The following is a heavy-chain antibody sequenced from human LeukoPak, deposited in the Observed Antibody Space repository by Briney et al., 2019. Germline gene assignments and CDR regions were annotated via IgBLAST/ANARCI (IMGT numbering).Heavy chain of an antibody. CDR1: GFTFSGSA. Sequence: PGGSLRLSCAASGFTFSGSAIHWVRQSSGKGLEWVGQIDKKDKGYATATAYAVSVKGRFTISRDDSINTAYLQMKSLKTEDTALYYCTRDSGTYNWFDPWAQGTLVTVSS. J-gene: IGHJ5*02. CDR2: IDKKDKGYATAT. D-gene: IGHD1-26*01. V-gene: IGHV3-73*01. CDR3: TRDSGTYNWFDP.